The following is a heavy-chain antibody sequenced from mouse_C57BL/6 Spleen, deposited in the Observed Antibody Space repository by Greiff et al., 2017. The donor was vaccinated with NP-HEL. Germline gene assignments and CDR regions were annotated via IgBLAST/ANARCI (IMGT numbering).Heavy chain of an antibody. V-gene: IGHV5-4*03. CDR1: GFTFSSYA. D-gene: IGHD2-5*01. Sequence: EVKVVESGGGLVKPGGSLKLSCAASGFTFSSYAMSWVRQTPEKRLEWVATISDGGSYTYYPDNVKGRFTISRDNAKNNLYLQMSHLKSEDTAMYYCARGGNSNYAMDYWGQGTSVTVSS. CDR3: ARGGNSNYAMDY. J-gene: IGHJ4*01. CDR2: ISDGGSYT.